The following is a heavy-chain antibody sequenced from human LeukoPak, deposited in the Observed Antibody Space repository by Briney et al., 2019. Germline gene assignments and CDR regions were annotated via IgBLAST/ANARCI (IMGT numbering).Heavy chain of an antibody. D-gene: IGHD3-10*01. J-gene: IGHJ3*02. CDR2: FDPEDGET. Sequence: ASVKVSCKVSGYTLTELSMHWVRQAPGKGLEWMGGFDPEDGETIYAQKFQGRVTMTEDTSTDTAYMELRSLRSDDTALYYCARSVSRFGELWDAFDIWGQGTMVTVSS. V-gene: IGHV1-24*01. CDR3: ARSVSRFGELWDAFDI. CDR1: GYTLTELS.